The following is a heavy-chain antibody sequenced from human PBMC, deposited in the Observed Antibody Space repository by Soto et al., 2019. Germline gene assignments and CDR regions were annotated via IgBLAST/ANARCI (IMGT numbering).Heavy chain of an antibody. D-gene: IGHD2-2*01. Sequence: GASVKVSCKASGGSFSGYTISWVRQAPGQGLEWMGRIIPILGIANYAQKFQGRVTITADKSTSTAYMELSSLRSEDTAVYYCAACTSCYQVPSDYWGQGTLVTVSS. CDR1: GGSFSGYT. CDR3: AACTSCYQVPSDY. J-gene: IGHJ4*02. CDR2: IIPILGIA. V-gene: IGHV1-69*02.